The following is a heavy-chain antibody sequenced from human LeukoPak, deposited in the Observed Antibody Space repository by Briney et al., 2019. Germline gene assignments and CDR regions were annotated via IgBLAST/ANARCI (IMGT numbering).Heavy chain of an antibody. Sequence: GGSLRLSCAASGFTFSSYSMNWVRQAPGKGLEWVSSISSSSSYIYYADSVKGRFTISRDNAKNSLYLQMNRLRAEDTAVYYCAREYCSGGSCYSAFDYWGQGTLVTVSS. D-gene: IGHD2-15*01. CDR3: AREYCSGGSCYSAFDY. J-gene: IGHJ4*02. CDR1: GFTFSSYS. V-gene: IGHV3-21*01. CDR2: ISSSSSYI.